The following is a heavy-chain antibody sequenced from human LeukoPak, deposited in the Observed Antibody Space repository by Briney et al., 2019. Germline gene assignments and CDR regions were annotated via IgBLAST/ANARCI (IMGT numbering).Heavy chain of an antibody. CDR2: ISSSSSYI. CDR3: ARAPNHYYYDSSGYQGGGLDY. D-gene: IGHD3-22*01. V-gene: IGHV3-21*01. J-gene: IGHJ4*02. Sequence: PGGSLRLSCAASGFTFNSYSMNWVRQAPGKGLEWVSSISSSSSYIYYADSVKSRFTISRDNAKNSLYLQMNSLRAEDTAVYYCARAPNHYYYDSSGYQGGGLDYWGQGTLVTVSS. CDR1: GFTFNSYS.